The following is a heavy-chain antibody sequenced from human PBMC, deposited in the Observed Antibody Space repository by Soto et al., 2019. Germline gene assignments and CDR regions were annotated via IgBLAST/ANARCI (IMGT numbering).Heavy chain of an antibody. CDR1: GGSISSYY. V-gene: IGHV4-59*01. Sequence: VQLQESGPGLVKPSETLSLTCTVSGGSISSYYWSWIRQPPGKGLEWIGYIYYSGSTNYNPSLKSRVTISVDTSKNQFSLKLSSVTAADTAVYYCARFPPGIAVAGNWFDPWGQGTLVTVSS. CDR3: ARFPPGIAVAGNWFDP. CDR2: IYYSGST. D-gene: IGHD6-19*01. J-gene: IGHJ5*02.